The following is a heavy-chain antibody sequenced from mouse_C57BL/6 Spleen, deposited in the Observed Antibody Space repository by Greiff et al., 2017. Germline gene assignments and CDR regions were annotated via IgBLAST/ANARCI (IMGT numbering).Heavy chain of an antibody. V-gene: IGHV1-9*01. J-gene: IGHJ4*01. Sequence: QVQLQQSGAELMKPGASVKLSCKATGYTFTGYWIEWVKQRPGPGLEWIGEILPGGGSTNYNEKFKGKATFTADTSSNTAYMQLSSLTTEDSAIYYCARGRPGQAMDYWGQGTSVTVSS. CDR3: ARGRPGQAMDY. CDR2: ILPGGGST. CDR1: GYTFTGYW.